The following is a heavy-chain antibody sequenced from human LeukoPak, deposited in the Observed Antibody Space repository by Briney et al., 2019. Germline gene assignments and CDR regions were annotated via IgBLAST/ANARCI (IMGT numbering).Heavy chain of an antibody. CDR2: MNPNSGDT. V-gene: IGHV1-2*02. Sequence: ASVKVSCKASGYTFTGYYMSWVRQAPGQGLQWMGWMNPNSGDTSYAQNFQGSLTMTRDTSISTAYMELSRLRSDDTAIYFCARRRIDCSSTSCYVDYWGQGTLVTVSS. CDR3: ARRRIDCSSTSCYVDY. CDR1: GYTFTGYY. J-gene: IGHJ4*02. D-gene: IGHD2-2*01.